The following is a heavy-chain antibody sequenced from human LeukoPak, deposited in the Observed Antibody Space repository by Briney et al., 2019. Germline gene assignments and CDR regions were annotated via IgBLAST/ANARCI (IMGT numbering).Heavy chain of an antibody. CDR2: INPNSGGT. D-gene: IGHD3-10*01. CDR3: ARDYGSGTYAVDY. CDR1: GYTFTGYY. J-gene: IGHJ4*02. Sequence: GASVKVSCTASGYTFTGYYMHWVRQAPGQGLEWMGWINPNSGGTNYAQKFQGRVTMTRDTSISTAYMELSRLRSDDTAVYYCARDYGSGTYAVDYWGQGTLVTVSS. V-gene: IGHV1-2*02.